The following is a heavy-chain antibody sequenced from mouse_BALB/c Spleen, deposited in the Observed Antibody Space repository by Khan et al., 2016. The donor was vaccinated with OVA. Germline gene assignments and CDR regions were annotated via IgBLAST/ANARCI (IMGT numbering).Heavy chain of an antibody. J-gene: IGHJ4*01. CDR3: ARSWAMDY. Sequence: EVELVESGGGLVQPGGSRKLSCAVSGFTFSDYGMAWVRQAPGKGPEWVAFISNLAYSIYYAATVTGRFTISRENAKNTLYLEMSTLRSEDTAMYYCARSWAMDYWGQGTSVTVSS. CDR1: GFTFSDYG. CDR2: ISNLAYSI. V-gene: IGHV5-15*02.